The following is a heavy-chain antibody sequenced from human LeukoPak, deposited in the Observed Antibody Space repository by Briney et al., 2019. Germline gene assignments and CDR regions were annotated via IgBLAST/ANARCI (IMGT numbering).Heavy chain of an antibody. Sequence: ASVKVSCTASGYTFTSNAIHWVRQGPGQRLEWMGWINAGNGNREYSEKFQGRVTITRDTSASTAYMELSSLRSDDTAVYYCARDTITDLDYWGQGTLVTVSS. J-gene: IGHJ4*02. CDR2: INAGNGNR. V-gene: IGHV1-3*01. D-gene: IGHD5-12*01. CDR1: GYTFTSNA. CDR3: ARDTITDLDY.